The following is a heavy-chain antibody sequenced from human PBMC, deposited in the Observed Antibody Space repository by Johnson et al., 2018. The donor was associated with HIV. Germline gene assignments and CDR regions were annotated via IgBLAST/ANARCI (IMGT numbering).Heavy chain of an antibody. V-gene: IGHV3-30*04. CDR2: ISYDGSNK. D-gene: IGHD2-15*01. CDR3: AKVLVAGDAFDI. CDR1: GFTFSSYA. Sequence: VQLVESGGGVVQPGRSLRLSCAASGFTFSSYAMHWVRQAPGKGLEWVAVISYDGSNKYYADFVKGRFIISRDNSKNTLYLQMNSLRVEDTAVYYCAKVLVAGDAFDIWGQGTMVTVSS. J-gene: IGHJ3*02.